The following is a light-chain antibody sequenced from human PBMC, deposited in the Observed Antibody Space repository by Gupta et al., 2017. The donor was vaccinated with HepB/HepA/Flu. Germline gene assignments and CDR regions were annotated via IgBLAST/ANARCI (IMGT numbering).Light chain of an antibody. CDR1: SWHTSYA. CDR2: VNSDGRH. CDR3: QTGTGIQV. V-gene: IGLV4-69*01. J-gene: IGLJ2*01. Sequence: QLVLTQSPSASPSLVASVKLTCTLSSWHTSYAIAWHQQQPEKGPRYLMKVNSDGRHSKGDGIPDRISGYSSGATSYLAIARDESEDESDSYCQTGTGIQVFGGGTKLTVL.